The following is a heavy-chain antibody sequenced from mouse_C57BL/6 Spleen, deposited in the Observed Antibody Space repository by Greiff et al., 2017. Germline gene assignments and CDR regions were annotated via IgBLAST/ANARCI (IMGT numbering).Heavy chain of an antibody. CDR1: GYTFTDYE. CDR3: TAFYYGNYEKGDY. J-gene: IGHJ2*01. D-gene: IGHD2-1*01. V-gene: IGHV1-15*01. CDR2: IDPETGGT. Sequence: QVQLQQSGAELVRPGASVTLSCKASGYTFTDYEMHWVKQTPVHGLEWIGAIDPETGGTAYNQKFKGKAILTADKSSSTAYMELRSLTSEDSAVYYCTAFYYGNYEKGDYWGQGTTLTVSS.